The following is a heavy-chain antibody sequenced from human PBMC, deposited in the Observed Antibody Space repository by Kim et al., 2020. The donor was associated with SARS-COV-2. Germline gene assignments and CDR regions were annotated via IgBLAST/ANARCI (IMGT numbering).Heavy chain of an antibody. CDR3: AKGAGYSGYDFEFDY. Sequence: SVKGRFTISRDNSKNTLYLQMNSLRAEDTAVYYCAKGAGYSGYDFEFDYWGQGTLVTVSS. V-gene: IGHV3-23*01. D-gene: IGHD5-12*01. J-gene: IGHJ4*02.